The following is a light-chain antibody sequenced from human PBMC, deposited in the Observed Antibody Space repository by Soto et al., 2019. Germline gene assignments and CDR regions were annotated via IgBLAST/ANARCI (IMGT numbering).Light chain of an antibody. J-gene: IGLJ1*01. CDR2: DVS. CDR3: NSYTSSSTYV. V-gene: IGLV2-14*03. Sequence: QSALTQPASVSGSPGQSITISCTGTSSDVGFYNYVSWYQHHPGNVPKVMIYDVSDRPSGVSNRFSGSKSCNTASLTISGLQAEDEADYYCNSYTSSSTYVFGTGTKVTVL. CDR1: SSDVGFYNY.